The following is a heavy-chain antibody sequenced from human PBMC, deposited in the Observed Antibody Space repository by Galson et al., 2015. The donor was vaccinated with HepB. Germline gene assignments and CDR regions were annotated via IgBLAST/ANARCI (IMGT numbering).Heavy chain of an antibody. CDR1: GFTFTTYA. CDR2: ISGSAATT. Sequence: SLRLSCAASGFTFTTYAMGWVRQAPGKGLEWVSSISGSAATTYHADPVKGRFTISRDDSKNTAFLQMNSLRTEETAVYYCVRMGDLSGYSSCWGQGTLVTVSS. CDR3: VRMGDLSGYSSC. D-gene: IGHD3-22*01. V-gene: IGHV3-23*01. J-gene: IGHJ4*02.